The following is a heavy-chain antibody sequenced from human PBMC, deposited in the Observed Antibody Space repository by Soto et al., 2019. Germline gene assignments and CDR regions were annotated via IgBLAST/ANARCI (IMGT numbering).Heavy chain of an antibody. CDR3: ARVAGRLGDYYYGMDV. V-gene: IGHV3-33*01. D-gene: IGHD3-16*01. CDR1: GFTFSSYG. J-gene: IGHJ6*02. CDR2: IWYDGSNK. Sequence: HPGGSLRLSCAASGFTFSSYGMHWVRQAPGKGLEWVAVIWYDGSNKYYADSVKGRFTISRDNPKNTLYLQMNSLRAEDTAVYYCARVAGRLGDYYYGMDVWGQGTTVTVSS.